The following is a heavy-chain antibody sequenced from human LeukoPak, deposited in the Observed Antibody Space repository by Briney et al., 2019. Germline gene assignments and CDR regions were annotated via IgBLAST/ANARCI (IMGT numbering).Heavy chain of an antibody. CDR1: GYTFTSYY. D-gene: IGHD6-25*01. Sequence: ASVKVSCKASGYTFTSYYMHWVRQAPGPGLGWMGVINAGNGYTTYAQNFQGRVTMTRDASTSTVYMELSSLRSEDTAVYYCARSGAAPSLSYYYYGVDVWGQGTSVTVSS. CDR3: ARSGAAPSLSYYYYGVDV. V-gene: IGHV1-46*01. J-gene: IGHJ6*02. CDR2: INAGNGYT.